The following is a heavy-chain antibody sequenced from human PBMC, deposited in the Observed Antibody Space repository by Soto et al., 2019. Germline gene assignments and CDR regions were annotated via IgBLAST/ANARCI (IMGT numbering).Heavy chain of an antibody. CDR1: GFTFSSYW. Sequence: GGSLRLSCAASGFTFSSYWMHWVRQAPGKGLVWVSRINSDGSSTSYADSVKGRFTISRDNATNTLYLQMNSLRAEDTAVYYCARAGNTIFGVANNWFDPWGQGTLVTVSS. J-gene: IGHJ5*02. CDR2: INSDGSST. D-gene: IGHD3-3*01. CDR3: ARAGNTIFGVANNWFDP. V-gene: IGHV3-74*01.